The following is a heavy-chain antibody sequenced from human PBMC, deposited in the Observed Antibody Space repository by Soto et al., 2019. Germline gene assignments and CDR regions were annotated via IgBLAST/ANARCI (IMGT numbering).Heavy chain of an antibody. D-gene: IGHD4-17*01. Sequence: QVQLVESGGGVVQPGTSLRLSCEASGFTSSAFGMHWVRQAPGKGLEWVADIWYDGSKKYYADCVKGRFTISRDNSKDALYLPMNMQRARDTAVYSCARGRGGSYGGNSAHFDIWGRGTLVTVSS. CDR1: GFTSSAFG. CDR2: IWYDGSKK. CDR3: ARGRGGSYGGNSAHFDI. V-gene: IGHV3-33*01. J-gene: IGHJ3*02.